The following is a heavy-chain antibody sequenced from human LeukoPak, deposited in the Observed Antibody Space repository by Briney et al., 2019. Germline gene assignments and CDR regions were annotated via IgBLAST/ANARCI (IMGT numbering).Heavy chain of an antibody. D-gene: IGHD3-22*01. V-gene: IGHV4-59*08. Sequence: SETLSLTCTVSGGSISSYYWSWIRQPPGKGLEWIGYIYYSGSTNYNPSLKSRVTISVDTSKNQFSLKLSSVTAADTAVYYCARLASSGYLYYFDYWGQGTLVTVSS. CDR1: GGSISSYY. CDR2: IYYSGST. CDR3: ARLASSGYLYYFDY. J-gene: IGHJ4*02.